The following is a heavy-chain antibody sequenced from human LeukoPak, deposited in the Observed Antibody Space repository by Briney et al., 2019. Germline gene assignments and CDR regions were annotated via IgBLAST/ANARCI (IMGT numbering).Heavy chain of an antibody. V-gene: IGHV3-20*04. CDR1: GFMFDDYG. Sequence: PGGSLRLSSAASGFMFDDYGMSWARQAPGKGLEWLSGINWNGGRTGYADSVKGRFTISRDNAKNSLYLRMNSLRAEDTALFYCVRDYDYGDCPGCWGQGTLVTVSS. D-gene: IGHD4-17*01. J-gene: IGHJ4*02. CDR2: INWNGGRT. CDR3: VRDYDYGDCPGC.